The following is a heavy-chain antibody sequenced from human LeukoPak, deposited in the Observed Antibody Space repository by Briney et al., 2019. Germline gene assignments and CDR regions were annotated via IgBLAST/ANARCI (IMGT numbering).Heavy chain of an antibody. CDR2: INPNSGGT. CDR1: GYTFTGYY. Sequence: ASVKVSCKASGYTFTGYYMHWVRQAPGQGLEWMGWINPNSGGTNYAQKFQGWVTMTRDTSISTAYMELSRLRSDDTAVYYCARDHGYSSSWYLFDYWGQGTLVTVSS. CDR3: ARDHGYSSSWYLFDY. V-gene: IGHV1-2*04. J-gene: IGHJ4*02. D-gene: IGHD6-13*01.